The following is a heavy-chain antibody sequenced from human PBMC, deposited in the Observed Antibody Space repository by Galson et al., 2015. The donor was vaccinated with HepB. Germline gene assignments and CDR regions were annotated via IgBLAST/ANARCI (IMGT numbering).Heavy chain of an antibody. CDR3: ARDSDYDFWSGYYTESSYYGMDV. CDR1: GYTFTSYD. Sequence: SVKVSCKASGYTFTSYDINWVRQATGQGLEWMGWMNPNSGNTGYAQKFQGRVTMTRNTSISTAYMELSSLRSEDTAVYYCARDSDYDFWSGYYTESSYYGMDVWGQGTTVTVSS. V-gene: IGHV1-8*01. CDR2: MNPNSGNT. D-gene: IGHD3-3*01. J-gene: IGHJ6*02.